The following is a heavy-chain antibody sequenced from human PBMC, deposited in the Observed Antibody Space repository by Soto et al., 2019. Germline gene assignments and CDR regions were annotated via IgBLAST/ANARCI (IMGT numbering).Heavy chain of an antibody. CDR2: ISYDGSNK. D-gene: IGHD3-3*01. CDR3: AKFTIFG. Sequence: GGSLRLSCAASGFTFSSYGMHWVRQAPGKGLEWVAVISYDGSNKYYADSVKGRFIISRDNSKNTLYLQMNSLRAEDTAVYYCAKFTIFGWGQGTMVTVSS. J-gene: IGHJ3*01. V-gene: IGHV3-30*18. CDR1: GFTFSSYG.